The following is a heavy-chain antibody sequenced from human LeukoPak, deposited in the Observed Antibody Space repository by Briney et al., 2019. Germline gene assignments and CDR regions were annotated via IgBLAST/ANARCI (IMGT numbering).Heavy chain of an antibody. V-gene: IGHV7-4-1*02. Sequence: ASVKVTCKASGYTFTSYAINWVRQAPSQGLERMGWINPNTGNAAYAQGLTVRSVFSLDTSVSTAYLEISSLKAEDTAVYYCARPMGRYYYYGMDVWGQGTTVTVS. D-gene: IGHD3-16*01. CDR3: ARPMGRYYYYGMDV. CDR1: GYTFTSYA. J-gene: IGHJ6*02. CDR2: INPNTGNA.